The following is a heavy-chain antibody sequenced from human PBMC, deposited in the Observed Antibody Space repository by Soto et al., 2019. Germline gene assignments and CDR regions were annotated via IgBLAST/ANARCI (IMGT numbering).Heavy chain of an antibody. V-gene: IGHV5-51*01. CDR1: GYSFTSYW. CDR2: IYPGDSDT. Sequence: GESLKISCKGSGYSFTSYWIGWVRQMPGKGLEWMGIIYPGDSDTRYSPSFQGQVTISADKSISTAYLQWSSLKASDTAMYYCARHSPIRLAAAAGANFDYWGQGTQVTVS. CDR3: ARHSPIRLAAAAGANFDY. J-gene: IGHJ4*02. D-gene: IGHD6-13*01.